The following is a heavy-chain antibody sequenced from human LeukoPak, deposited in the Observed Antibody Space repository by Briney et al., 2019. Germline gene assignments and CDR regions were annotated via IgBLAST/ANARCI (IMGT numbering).Heavy chain of an antibody. CDR2: IYRGGST. V-gene: IGHV3-53*01. CDR3: ARGYSSADY. D-gene: IGHD5-18*01. J-gene: IGHJ4*02. CDR1: GLNVSTNN. Sequence: GGSLRLSCAASGLNVSTNNMNWVRQAPGKGLEWVSVIYRGGSTLNANSVKGRFTISRDSSRNTLSLQMNSLRAEDTAVYYCARGYSSADYWGQGTLVTVSS.